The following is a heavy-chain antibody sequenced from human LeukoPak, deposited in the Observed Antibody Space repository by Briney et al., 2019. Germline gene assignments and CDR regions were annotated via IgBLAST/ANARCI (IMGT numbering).Heavy chain of an antibody. Sequence: GGSLRLSCAASGFTFSSYGMHWVRQAPGKGLEWVAVISYDGSNKYYADSVKGRFTISRDNSKNTLYLQMNSLRAEDTAVYYCTKDLWNSRYSSGEFDYWGQGTLVTVSS. CDR1: GFTFSSYG. CDR2: ISYDGSNK. J-gene: IGHJ4*02. CDR3: TKDLWNSRYSSGEFDY. V-gene: IGHV3-30*18. D-gene: IGHD6-19*01.